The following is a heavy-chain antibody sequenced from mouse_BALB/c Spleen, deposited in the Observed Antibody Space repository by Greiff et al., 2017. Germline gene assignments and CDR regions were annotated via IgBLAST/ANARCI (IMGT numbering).Heavy chain of an antibody. CDR2: IDPANGNT. Sequence: VQLQQSGAELVKPGASVKLSCTASGFNIKDTYMHWVKQRPEQGLEWIGRIDPANGNTKYDPKFQGKATITADTSSNTAYLQLSSLTSEDTAVYYCARKTTAIYYYAMDYWGQGTSVTVSS. CDR1: GFNIKDTY. V-gene: IGHV14-3*02. J-gene: IGHJ4*01. CDR3: ARKTTAIYYYAMDY. D-gene: IGHD1-2*01.